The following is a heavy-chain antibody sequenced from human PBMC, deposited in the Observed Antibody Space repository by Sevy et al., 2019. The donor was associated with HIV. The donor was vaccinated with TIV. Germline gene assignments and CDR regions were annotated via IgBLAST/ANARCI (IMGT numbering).Heavy chain of an antibody. J-gene: IGHJ4*02. CDR3: ARDLEFYDYGDYGPAFMPDY. D-gene: IGHD4-17*01. CDR2: IRQDGSEK. Sequence: GGSLRLSCAVSGFTFRNFWMSWVRQAPGKGLEWVANIRQDGSEKYYVDSVRGRFTISRDIAKNTLHLQMNSLRAEDTAVYYCARDLEFYDYGDYGPAFMPDYWGQGTLVTVSS. V-gene: IGHV3-7*01. CDR1: GFTFRNFW.